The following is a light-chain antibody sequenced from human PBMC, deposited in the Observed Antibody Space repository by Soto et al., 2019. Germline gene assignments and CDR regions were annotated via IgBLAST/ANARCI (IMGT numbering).Light chain of an antibody. CDR2: GAS. Sequence: IPLTQSPSSLSASVGDRVTITCRASQGISSYLAWYQQKPGKAPKLLIYGASTLHSGVPSRFSGSGSGTDFTLTISSLQPEDFAAYYCQQVIDYSLAFGGGTRVEIK. CDR3: QQVIDYSLA. V-gene: IGKV1-9*01. J-gene: IGKJ4*01. CDR1: QGISSY.